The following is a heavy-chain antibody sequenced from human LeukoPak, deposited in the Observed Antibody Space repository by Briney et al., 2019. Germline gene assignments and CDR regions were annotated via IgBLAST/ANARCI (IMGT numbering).Heavy chain of an antibody. CDR1: GGSFSGYY. Sequence: PSETLSLTCAVYGGSFSGYYWSWIRQPPGKGLEWIGEINHSGSTNYNPSLKSRVTISVDTSKKQFSLKLSSVTAEDTAVYYCASLGDGYKQFWGQGTLVTVSS. J-gene: IGHJ4*02. CDR2: INHSGST. D-gene: IGHD5-12*01. CDR3: ASLGDGYKQF. V-gene: IGHV4-34*01.